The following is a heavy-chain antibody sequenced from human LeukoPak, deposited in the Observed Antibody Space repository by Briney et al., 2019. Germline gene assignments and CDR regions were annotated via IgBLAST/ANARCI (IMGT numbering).Heavy chain of an antibody. D-gene: IGHD2-15*01. CDR2: IWYDGSNK. J-gene: IGHJ4*02. V-gene: IGHV3-33*01. CDR3: ARDSRYCSGGSCYSVSDY. CDR1: GFTFSSYG. Sequence: GGSLRLSCAAFGFTFSSYGMHWVRQAPGKGLEWVAVIWYDGSNKYYADSVKGRFTISRDNSKNTLYLQMNSLRAEDTAVYYCARDSRYCSGGSCYSVSDYWGQGTLVTVSS.